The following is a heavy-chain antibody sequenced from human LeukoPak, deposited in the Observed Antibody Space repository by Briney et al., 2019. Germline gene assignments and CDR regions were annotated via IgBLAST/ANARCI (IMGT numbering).Heavy chain of an antibody. D-gene: IGHD5-24*01. CDR1: GYTFTTYY. CDR2: INPSGGGT. V-gene: IGHV1-46*01. J-gene: IGHJ4*02. CDR3: ASGYKTVSVFDH. Sequence: GASVNVSGKASGYTFTTYYMHWVRQAPGQGLVWMGLINPSGGGTRYAQKFQGGVTMTRDTSTSTVYMELSSLRSEDAAVYYCASGYKTVSVFDHWGQGTLVTVSS.